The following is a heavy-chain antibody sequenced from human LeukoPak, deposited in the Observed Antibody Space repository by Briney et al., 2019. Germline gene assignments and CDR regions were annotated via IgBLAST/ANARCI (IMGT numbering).Heavy chain of an antibody. D-gene: IGHD6-19*01. Sequence: GGSLRLSCAASGFTFSSYSMNWVRQAPGKGLEWVAVISYDGSNKYYADSVKGRFTISRDNSKNTLYLQMNSLRAEDTAVYYCARDHRSGCYDYWGQGTLVTVSS. J-gene: IGHJ4*02. CDR1: GFTFSSYS. CDR2: ISYDGSNK. V-gene: IGHV3-30*19. CDR3: ARDHRSGCYDY.